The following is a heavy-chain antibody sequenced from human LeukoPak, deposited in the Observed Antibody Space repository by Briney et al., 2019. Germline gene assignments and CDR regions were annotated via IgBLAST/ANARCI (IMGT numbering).Heavy chain of an antibody. D-gene: IGHD1-26*01. CDR1: GGSISSYY. CDR2: IYYSGST. V-gene: IGHV4-59*12. CDR3: AKGMGAVRYFDY. Sequence: PSETLFLTCTVSGGSISSYYWSWIRQPPGKGLEWIGYIYYSGSTNYNPSLKSRVTISVDTSRNQFSLKLSSMTAADTAVYYCAKGMGAVRYFDYWGQGTLVIVSS. J-gene: IGHJ4*02.